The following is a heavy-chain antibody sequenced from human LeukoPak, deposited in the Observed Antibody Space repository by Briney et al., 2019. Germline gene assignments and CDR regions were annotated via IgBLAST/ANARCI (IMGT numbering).Heavy chain of an antibody. V-gene: IGHV3-23*01. D-gene: IGHD6-6*01. CDR1: GFTFSSYA. Sequence: PGGSLRLSCAASGFTFSSYAMSWVRQAPGKGLEWVSAISGSGGSTYYADSVKGRFTISRDNSKNTLYLQMNSLRAEDTAVYHCAKDRIRSSSARTLDSWGQGTLVTVSS. J-gene: IGHJ4*02. CDR2: ISGSGGST. CDR3: AKDRIRSSSARTLDS.